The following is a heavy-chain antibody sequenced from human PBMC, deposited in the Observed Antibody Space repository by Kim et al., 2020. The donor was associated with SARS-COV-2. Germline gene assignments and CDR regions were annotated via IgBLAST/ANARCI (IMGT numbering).Heavy chain of an antibody. Sequence: GGSLRLSCAASGFTFSSYGVHWVRQAPGKGLEWVAAISYDGNKKYHADSVKGRFTISRDNSKNTLYLQMNSLRAEDTAVYHCAKEGQQLDPNSCDFFDHWGQGALVTVSS. CDR2: ISYDGNKK. D-gene: IGHD6-13*01. J-gene: IGHJ4*02. CDR1: GFTFSSYG. V-gene: IGHV3-30*18. CDR3: AKEGQQLDPNSCDFFDH.